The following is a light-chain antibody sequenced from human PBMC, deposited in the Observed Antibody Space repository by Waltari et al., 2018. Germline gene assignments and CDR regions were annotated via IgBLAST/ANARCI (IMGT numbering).Light chain of an antibody. CDR1: QTVSRSY. J-gene: IGKJ1*01. V-gene: IGKV3-20*01. CDR3: QQYETSPWT. CDR2: GVS. Sequence: EIVLTQSPGTLSLSPGERATLSCRASQTVSRSYLTWYQQKPGQAPRLLMYGVSSRAAGIPDRFSGSGSGTDFTLTINRLQPEDFAVYYCQQYETSPWTFGLGTKVEIK.